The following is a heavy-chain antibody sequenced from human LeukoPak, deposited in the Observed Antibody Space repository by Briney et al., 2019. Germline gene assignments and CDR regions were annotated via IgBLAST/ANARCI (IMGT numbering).Heavy chain of an antibody. CDR2: ISSTSII. Sequence: GGSLRLSCAASGFAFSDYYMSWIRQAPGKGLEWVSYISSTSIIYYSDSVQGRFTISRDNAKNSLYLQMNSLRAEDTAVYYCTRGGRIAVAGSYYFDYWGQGTLVTVSS. J-gene: IGHJ4*02. CDR1: GFAFSDYY. CDR3: TRGGRIAVAGSYYFDY. D-gene: IGHD6-19*01. V-gene: IGHV3-11*04.